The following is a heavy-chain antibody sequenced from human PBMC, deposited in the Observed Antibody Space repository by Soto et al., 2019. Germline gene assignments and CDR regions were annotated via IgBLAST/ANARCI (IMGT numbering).Heavy chain of an antibody. D-gene: IGHD1-26*01. CDR3: GRGRSGQIVVFY. J-gene: IGHJ4*02. V-gene: IGHV1-2*02. CDR2: IAPESGAT. CDR1: GYTFTGHY. Sequence: GASVKVSCKASGYTFTGHYIHWVRQAPEQGPEWMGKIAPESGATRYAQRFQGRVTMTRDMSITTVYMELNNLSPDDTAVSYCGRGRSGQIVVFYWGQGTPVTVSS.